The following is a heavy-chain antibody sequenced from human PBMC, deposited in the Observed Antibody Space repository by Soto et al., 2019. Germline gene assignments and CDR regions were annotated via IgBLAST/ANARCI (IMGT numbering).Heavy chain of an antibody. D-gene: IGHD3-10*01. CDR2: IKSDGSEQ. J-gene: IGHJ4*02. CDR3: SRENWFQDY. CDR1: GFSFSAYY. V-gene: IGHV3-7*03. Sequence: GGSLRISCAASGFSFSAYYMTRVRQAPGKGLEWMASIKSDGSEQYYVDSVKGRFTIYRDNAKNSLYLQMNSLRAGDTGLYYCSRENWFQDYWGQGTLVTVSS.